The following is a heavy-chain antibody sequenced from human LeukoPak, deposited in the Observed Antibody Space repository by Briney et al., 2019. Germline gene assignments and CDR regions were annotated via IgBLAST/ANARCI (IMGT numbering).Heavy chain of an antibody. CDR1: GFTFRDYT. V-gene: IGHV3-21*01. CDR3: ARASTEYAVTDGFDT. J-gene: IGHJ5*02. Sequence: GGSLRLSCAASGFTFRDYTMSWVRQSPGKGLQWVSYVSFGSRYISYADSLKGRFTISRDDAKSSVYLEMTSLRAEDTAVYYCARASTEYAVTDGFDTWGPGTLVTVSS. D-gene: IGHD4-17*01. CDR2: VSFGSRYI.